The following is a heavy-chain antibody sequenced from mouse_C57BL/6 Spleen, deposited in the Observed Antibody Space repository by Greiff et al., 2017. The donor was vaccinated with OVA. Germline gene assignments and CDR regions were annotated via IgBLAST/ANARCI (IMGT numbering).Heavy chain of an antibody. D-gene: IGHD1-1*01. Sequence: QVQLKESGPELVKPGASVKISCKASGYTFTDYYINWVKQRPGQGLEWIGWIFPGSGSPYYTEKFKGKATLTVDKSSSTAYLLLSSMTSEDSAVYFCAREIGNYYGFDYWGQGTTLTVSS. J-gene: IGHJ2*01. CDR1: GYTFTDYY. V-gene: IGHV1-75*01. CDR2: IFPGSGSP. CDR3: AREIGNYYGFDY.